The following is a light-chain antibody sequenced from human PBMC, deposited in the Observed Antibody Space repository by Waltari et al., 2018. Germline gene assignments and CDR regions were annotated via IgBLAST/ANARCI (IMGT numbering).Light chain of an antibody. CDR3: HVWDSRSDHVI. CDR1: DIGSRS. J-gene: IGLJ2*01. Sequence: SYVLTQPPSVSVAPGKTAIIPCGGNDIGSRSVPWYQPRPGPAPGLGVYDDSARPSGIPERFSGSNSGNTATLTVSRVEAGDEADYYCHVWDSRSDHVIFGGGTKLTVL. CDR2: DDS. V-gene: IGLV3-21*03.